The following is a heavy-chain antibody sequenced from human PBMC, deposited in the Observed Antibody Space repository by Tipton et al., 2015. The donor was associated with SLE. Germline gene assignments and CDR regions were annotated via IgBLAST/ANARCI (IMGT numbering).Heavy chain of an antibody. D-gene: IGHD2-21*02. V-gene: IGHV4-59*08. CDR1: GDSISSNY. Sequence: TLSLTCSVSGDSISSNYWIWIRQPPGKGLEWIGYISYGGGTNYNPSLKSRVTMSVDTAKNQFSLKLTSVTAADTAVYYCARGMVTWRGAIVGVDVWGQGTTVNVSS. CDR3: ARGMVTWRGAIVGVDV. J-gene: IGHJ6*02. CDR2: ISYGGGT.